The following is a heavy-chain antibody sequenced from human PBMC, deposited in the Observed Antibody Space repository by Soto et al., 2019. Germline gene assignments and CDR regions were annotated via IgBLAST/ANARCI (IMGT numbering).Heavy chain of an antibody. D-gene: IGHD2-15*01. J-gene: IGHJ6*02. Sequence: QVQLVESVGGVVQPGRSLRVSCAASGITISNYFMYWVRQAPGKGLEWVAAISYDGSNKHYSDSVQGRFTISRDNSKNTLFLQMNSLRDEDTAVYYCVAGDQDYAMGGWGQGTTVAVSS. CDR1: GITISNYF. CDR3: VAGDQDYAMGG. CDR2: ISYDGSNK. V-gene: IGHV3-30-3*01.